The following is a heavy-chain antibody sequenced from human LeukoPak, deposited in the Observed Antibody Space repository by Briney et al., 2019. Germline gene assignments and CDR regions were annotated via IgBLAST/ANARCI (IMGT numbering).Heavy chain of an antibody. CDR3: ARGALNSGYDLFDY. J-gene: IGHJ4*02. Sequence: ASVKVSCKASGYTFTSYDIDWVRQATGQGLEWMGWMNPNSGNTGYAQKFLGRVTMTRNTSISTAYMELSSLRSEDTAVYYCARGALNSGYDLFDYWGQGTLVTVSS. V-gene: IGHV1-8*01. CDR1: GYTFTSYD. D-gene: IGHD5-12*01. CDR2: MNPNSGNT.